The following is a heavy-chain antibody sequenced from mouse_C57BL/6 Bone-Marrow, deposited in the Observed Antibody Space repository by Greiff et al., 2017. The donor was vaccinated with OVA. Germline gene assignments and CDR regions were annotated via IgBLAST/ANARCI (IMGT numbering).Heavy chain of an antibody. Sequence: QVQLKQPGAELVKPGASVKMSCKASGYTFTSYWITWVKQRPGQGLEWIGDIYPGSGSTNYNEKYKSKATLTVDTSSSTAYMQLSSLTSEDSAVYYCARDYDYFDYWGQGTTLTVSS. D-gene: IGHD2-4*01. J-gene: IGHJ2*01. CDR2: IYPGSGST. V-gene: IGHV1-55*01. CDR1: GYTFTSYW. CDR3: ARDYDYFDY.